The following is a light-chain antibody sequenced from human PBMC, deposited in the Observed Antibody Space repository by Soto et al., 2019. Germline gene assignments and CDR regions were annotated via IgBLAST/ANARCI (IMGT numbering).Light chain of an antibody. J-gene: IGKJ5*01. CDR1: QSVRSN. V-gene: IGKV3-15*01. CDR3: QQYHDWPPIT. Sequence: IVLTQSPATLSVPPGERATLSSRASQSVRSNLAWYQQKPGQAPRLLINRASTRAPGIPARFSGSGSGTEFTLTISSLQSEDSAVYYCQQYHDWPPITFGQGTRLEIK. CDR2: RAS.